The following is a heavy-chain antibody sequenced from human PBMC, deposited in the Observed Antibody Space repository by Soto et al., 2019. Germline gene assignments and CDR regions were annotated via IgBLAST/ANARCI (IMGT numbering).Heavy chain of an antibody. D-gene: IGHD6-19*01. CDR1: GFTFSNYA. V-gene: IGHV3-23*01. CDR3: AKKKQLLNGFDI. Sequence: EVQLLESGGGLVQPGGSLRLSCAASGFTFSNYAMSWVRQAPGKGLEWVSAITPSGGSTFYADSVKGRVTISRDNSKNKLYLKRNSLRVEDTAVYYCAKKKQLLNGFDIWGQGTMVTVSS. J-gene: IGHJ3*02. CDR2: ITPSGGST.